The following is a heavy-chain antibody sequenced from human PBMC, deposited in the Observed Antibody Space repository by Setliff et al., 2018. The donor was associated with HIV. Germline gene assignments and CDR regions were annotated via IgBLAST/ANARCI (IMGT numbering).Heavy chain of an antibody. CDR2: IKNKANSYTT. CDR3: ARVDFGGDCYWEYDYGLDV. CDR1: GLSLSDHD. J-gene: IGHJ6*02. D-gene: IGHD2-21*02. V-gene: IGHV3-72*01. Sequence: PGGSLRLSCAASGLSLSDHDMDWVRQAPGKGPEWVGRIKNKANSYTTYYAASLKGRFTISRDDSKNSLYLQMKSLKTEDTAIYYCARVDFGGDCYWEYDYGLDVWGQGTTVTVSS.